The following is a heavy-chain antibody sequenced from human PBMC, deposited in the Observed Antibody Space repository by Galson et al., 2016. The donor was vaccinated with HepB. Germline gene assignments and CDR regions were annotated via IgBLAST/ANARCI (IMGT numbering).Heavy chain of an antibody. J-gene: IGHJ3*02. CDR2: ISSGSAYK. CDR1: GFTFRNYH. CDR3: ARPRDNYGHAIDI. Sequence: SLRLSCAGSGFTFRNYHMNWVRQTPGKGLEWVSSISSGSAYKYYADSVKGRFSIFRDNAKNSLYLQMNSLRVVDTAVYYCARPRDNYGHAIDIWGQGTMATVSS. D-gene: IGHD3-10*01. V-gene: IGHV3-21*01.